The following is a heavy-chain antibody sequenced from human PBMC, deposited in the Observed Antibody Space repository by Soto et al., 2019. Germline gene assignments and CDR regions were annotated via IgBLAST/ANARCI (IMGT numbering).Heavy chain of an antibody. CDR1: GGTFSSYA. D-gene: IGHD4-17*01. Sequence: SVKVSCTASGGTFSSYAISWVRQAPGQGLEWMGGIIPIFGTANYAQKFQGRVTITADESTSTAYMELSSLRSEDTAVYYCARDHGGDYPLDSWGQGTLVPVAS. CDR2: IIPIFGTA. CDR3: ARDHGGDYPLDS. V-gene: IGHV1-69*13. J-gene: IGHJ4*02.